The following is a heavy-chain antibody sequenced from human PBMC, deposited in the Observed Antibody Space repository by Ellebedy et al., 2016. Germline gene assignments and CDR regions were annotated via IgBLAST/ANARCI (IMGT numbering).Heavy chain of an antibody. J-gene: IGHJ5*02. Sequence: GGSLRLXXAASGFTFSSYGMHWVRQAPGKGLEWVAVISYDGSNKYYADSVKGRFTISRDNAKNSLYLQMNSLRAEDTALYYCAKDSGAVAGIGWFDPWGQGTLVTVSS. CDR3: AKDSGAVAGIGWFDP. CDR2: ISYDGSNK. V-gene: IGHV3-30*18. CDR1: GFTFSSYG. D-gene: IGHD6-19*01.